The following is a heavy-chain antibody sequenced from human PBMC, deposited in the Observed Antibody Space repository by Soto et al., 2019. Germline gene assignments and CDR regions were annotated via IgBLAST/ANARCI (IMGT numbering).Heavy chain of an antibody. Sequence: QVQLVQSGTEVKKPGSSVAVSCQASAGTFNNHSLSWVRQAPGQGLEWMGRSIPILGRADYSQKFQGRLTLTVDKSTSTADRELSSLTSEDTAVYYCVIDLGYFDFWGQGTLVTVSS. CDR1: AGTFNNHS. CDR2: SIPILGRA. CDR3: VIDLGYFDF. V-gene: IGHV1-69*02. D-gene: IGHD2-15*01. J-gene: IGHJ4*02.